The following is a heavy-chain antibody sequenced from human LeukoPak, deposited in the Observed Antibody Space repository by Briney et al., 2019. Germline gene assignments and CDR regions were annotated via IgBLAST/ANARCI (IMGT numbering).Heavy chain of an antibody. CDR2: LYYSGST. CDR3: ARGGSGISNAFDI. D-gene: IGHD3-10*01. Sequence: SETLSLTCSVSGGSISSYYWSWIRQPPGXXXXXIGYLYYSGSTNSNPSLKSRVTMSVDTSKNQFSLKLRSVTAADTAVYYCARGGSGISNAFDIWGQGTMVTVSS. J-gene: IGHJ3*02. CDR1: GGSISSYY. V-gene: IGHV4-59*01.